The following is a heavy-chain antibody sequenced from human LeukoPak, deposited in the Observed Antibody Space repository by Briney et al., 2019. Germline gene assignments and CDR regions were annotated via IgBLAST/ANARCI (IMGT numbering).Heavy chain of an antibody. D-gene: IGHD3-22*01. CDR3: ARGGAGSGYLFDY. V-gene: IGHV4-38-2*02. Sequence: SETLSLTCTVSGYSISTGYYWAWIRQPPGKGLEWIGAIYHRGTTYYNPSLKSRVTMSVDTSKNQFSLNLTSVTAADTAVYYCARGGAGSGYLFDYWGQGILVTVSS. CDR1: GYSISTGYY. CDR2: IYHRGTT. J-gene: IGHJ4*02.